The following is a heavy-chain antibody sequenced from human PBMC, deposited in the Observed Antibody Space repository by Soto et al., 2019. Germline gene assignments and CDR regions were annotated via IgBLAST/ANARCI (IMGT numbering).Heavy chain of an antibody. Sequence: EVQLVESGGGLVKPGGSLRLSCAASGFTFSNAWMSWVRQAPGKGLECVGRIKSKTDGGTTDYAAPVKGRFTISRDDSKNTLYVQMNSLKTEDTAVYYCTTEYSSGWYDSWGQGTLVTVSS. CDR2: IKSKTDGGTT. CDR3: TTEYSSGWYDS. D-gene: IGHD6-19*01. CDR1: GFTFSNAW. V-gene: IGHV3-15*01. J-gene: IGHJ4*02.